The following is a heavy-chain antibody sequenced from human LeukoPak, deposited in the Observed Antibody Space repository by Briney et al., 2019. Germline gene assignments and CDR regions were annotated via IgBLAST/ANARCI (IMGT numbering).Heavy chain of an antibody. CDR3: ARDLGGDGSGNFDY. CDR2: MNPNSGNT. V-gene: IGHV1-8*01. CDR1: GYTFSSFD. Sequence: GASVKVSCKASGYTFSSFDINWVRQVTGQGLEWMGWMNPNSGNTGYAQKFVGRVTMTRNTSINTAYMELSSLRSEDSAVYYCARDLGGDGSGNFDYWGQGTLVTVSS. D-gene: IGHD3-10*01. J-gene: IGHJ4*02.